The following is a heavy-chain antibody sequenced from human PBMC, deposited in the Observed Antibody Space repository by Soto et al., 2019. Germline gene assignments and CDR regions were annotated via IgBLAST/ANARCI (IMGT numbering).Heavy chain of an antibody. V-gene: IGHV3-73*01. Sequence: GGSLRFSCAASGFTFSCSAMHWVRQASGKGLEWVGRIRSKANSYATAYAASVKGRFTISRDDSKNTAYLQMNSLKTEDTAVYYCTRQRLYYYGSGSYYAPHYYYGMDVWGQGTTVTVSS. CDR3: TRQRLYYYGSGSYYAPHYYYGMDV. J-gene: IGHJ6*02. CDR1: GFTFSCSA. CDR2: IRSKANSYAT. D-gene: IGHD3-10*01.